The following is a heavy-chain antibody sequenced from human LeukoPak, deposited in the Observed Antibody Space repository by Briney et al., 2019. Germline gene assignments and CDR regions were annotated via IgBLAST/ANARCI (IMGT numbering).Heavy chain of an antibody. J-gene: IGHJ3*02. CDR2: ISGSGGST. V-gene: IGHV3-23*01. CDR3: ARDLSSGWYPDAFDI. D-gene: IGHD6-19*01. CDR1: GFTFSSYA. Sequence: PGGSLRLSCAASGFTFSSYAMSWVRQAPGKGLEWVSAISGSGGSTYYADSVKGRFTISRDNSKNTLYLQMNSLRAEDTAVYYCARDLSSGWYPDAFDIWGQGTMVTVSS.